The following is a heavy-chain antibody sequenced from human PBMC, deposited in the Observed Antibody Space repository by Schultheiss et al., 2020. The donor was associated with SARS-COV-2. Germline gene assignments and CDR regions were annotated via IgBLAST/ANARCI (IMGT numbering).Heavy chain of an antibody. CDR1: GFTFSSYA. Sequence: GGSLRLSCAASGFTFSSYAMHWVRQAPGKGLEWVANIKQDGSEKYYVDSLKGRFTISRDNSKNTLYLQMNSLRAEDTAVYYCAKIRTTYSVSWDYWGQGTLVTVSS. D-gene: IGHD5/OR15-5a*01. J-gene: IGHJ4*02. CDR3: AKIRTTYSVSWDY. V-gene: IGHV3-7*03. CDR2: IKQDGSEK.